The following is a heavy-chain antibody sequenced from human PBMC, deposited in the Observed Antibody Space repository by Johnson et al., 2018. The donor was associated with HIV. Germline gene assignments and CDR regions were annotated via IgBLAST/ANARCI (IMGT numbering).Heavy chain of an antibody. CDR3: ARAHNWHSDACDI. D-gene: IGHD1/OR15-1a*01. CDR1: GFTFSSYA. CDR2: ISYDGSNK. Sequence: QVQLVESGGGVVQPGRSLRLSCAASGFTFSSYAMHWVRQAPGKGLEWVAVISYDGSNKYYADSVTGRFTISRDTSKNRLYLQLNSLRAEDTAVYYCARAHNWHSDACDIWGQGTMVTVSS. V-gene: IGHV3-30*04. J-gene: IGHJ3*02.